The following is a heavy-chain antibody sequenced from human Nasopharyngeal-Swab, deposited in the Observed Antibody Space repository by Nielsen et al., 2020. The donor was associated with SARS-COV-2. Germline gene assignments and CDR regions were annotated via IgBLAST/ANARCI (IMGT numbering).Heavy chain of an antibody. J-gene: IGHJ3*02. CDR1: GFSFNNYG. D-gene: IGHD3-10*01. V-gene: IGHV3-30*18. CDR2: ISYEGSKK. CDR3: AKANALFWFGQFKNDAFDI. Sequence: GESLKISCTASGFSFNNYGMHWVRPAPGKGLEWVAVISYEGSKKFYAESVEGRFTISRDYSKSTLYLQMDSLRTEDTAMYFCAKANALFWFGQFKNDAFDIWGQGTMVAVSS.